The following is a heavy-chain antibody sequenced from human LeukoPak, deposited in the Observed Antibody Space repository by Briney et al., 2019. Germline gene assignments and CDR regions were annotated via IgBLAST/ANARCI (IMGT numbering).Heavy chain of an antibody. V-gene: IGHV3-23*01. CDR3: ARDPDGYNKEAY. CDR2: ISGSADRI. CDR1: GFTFSSYA. D-gene: IGHD5-12*01. J-gene: IGHJ4*02. Sequence: GGSLRLSCTASGFTFSSYAMSWVRQAPGKGLEWVSTISGSADRIFYADSVKGRFSISRDNSKNTLYLQMNSLRAEDTAVYYCARDPDGYNKEAYWGQGTLVTVSS.